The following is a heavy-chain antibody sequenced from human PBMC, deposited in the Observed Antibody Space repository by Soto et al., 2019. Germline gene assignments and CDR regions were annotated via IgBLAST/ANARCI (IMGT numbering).Heavy chain of an antibody. J-gene: IGHJ6*02. CDR3: ARGFLEWLSHPYYGMDV. D-gene: IGHD3-3*01. CDR1: GGSISSGGYY. CDR2: IYYSRTT. Sequence: PSETLSLTCTVSGGSISSGGYYWSWIRQHPGNGLEWVGYIYYSRTTYYNPSLESRVTISVDTSKNQFSLNLSSVTAADTAVYYCARGFLEWLSHPYYGMDVWGQGTTVTVSS. V-gene: IGHV4-31*03.